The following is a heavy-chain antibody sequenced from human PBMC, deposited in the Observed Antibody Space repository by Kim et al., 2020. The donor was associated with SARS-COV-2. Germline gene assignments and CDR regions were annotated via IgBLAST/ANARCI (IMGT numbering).Heavy chain of an antibody. Sequence: GGSLRLSCAASGFTFSSYSMNWVRQAPGKGLEWVSSISSSSSYIYYADSLKGRFTISRDNAKNSLYLQMNSLRADDTAVYYCAREVPNYYGSGSPSWDYWGQGTLVTVSS. CDR1: GFTFSSYS. D-gene: IGHD3-10*01. CDR2: ISSSSSYI. CDR3: AREVPNYYGSGSPSWDY. J-gene: IGHJ4*02. V-gene: IGHV3-21*01.